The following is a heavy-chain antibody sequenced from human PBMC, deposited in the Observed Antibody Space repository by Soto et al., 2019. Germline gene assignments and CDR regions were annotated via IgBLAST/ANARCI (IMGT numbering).Heavy chain of an antibody. Sequence: QITLNESGPTVVRPTETLTLTCRFSGFSLTTSGVGVCWIRQSPGKAPEWLALIYWDDDKRYSASLKSRLTITKHTSKNPVFLTVSDVDPTDTASYYCAHRVLRTVFGLVTTTAIYFDFWGQGTPVAVSS. V-gene: IGHV2-5*02. D-gene: IGHD3-3*01. J-gene: IGHJ4*02. CDR1: GFSLTTSGVG. CDR3: AHRVLRTVFGLVTTTAIYFDF. CDR2: IYWDDDK.